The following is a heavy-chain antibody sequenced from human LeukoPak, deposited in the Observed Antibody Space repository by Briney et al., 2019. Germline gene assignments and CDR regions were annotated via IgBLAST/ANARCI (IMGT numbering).Heavy chain of an antibody. Sequence: PSETLSLTCTVSGGSISSSSYYWGWIRQPPGKGLEWIGSFFYTGSTYYNPSLKSRVTVSLDTSKNQFSLKLSSVTAADTAVYYCAHSGSYLDYWGQGTLVTVSS. CDR1: GGSISSSSYY. J-gene: IGHJ4*02. D-gene: IGHD1-26*01. CDR3: AHSGSYLDY. CDR2: FFYTGST. V-gene: IGHV4-39*07.